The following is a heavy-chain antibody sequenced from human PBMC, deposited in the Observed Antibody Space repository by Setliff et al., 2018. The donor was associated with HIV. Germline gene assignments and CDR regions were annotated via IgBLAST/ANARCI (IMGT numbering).Heavy chain of an antibody. Sequence: SETLSLTCTASGGSISNSRYYWSWIRQPPGKGLEWIGSIYHTEYTNYSPSLKSRVSMSVDRSKNQFSLNLTSVTAADTAVYYCARGHCSGTNCYGVDYYGMDVWGQGTTVTVSS. CDR2: IYHTEYT. CDR3: ARGHCSGTNCYGVDYYGMDV. V-gene: IGHV4-39*07. D-gene: IGHD2-2*01. CDR1: GGSISNSRYY. J-gene: IGHJ6*02.